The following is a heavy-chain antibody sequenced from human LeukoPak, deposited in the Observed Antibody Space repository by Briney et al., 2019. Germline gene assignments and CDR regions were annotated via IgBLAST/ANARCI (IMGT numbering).Heavy chain of an antibody. J-gene: IGHJ4*02. CDR1: GFTVSSNY. Sequence: GGSLRLSCAASGFTVSSNYMSWVRQAPGKGLEWVSVVYNGERTYYADPVKGRFTISRDNSKNTLYLQMNNLRADDTAVYYCAGERVGGEALRGFYFDYWGQGTLVTVSS. CDR2: VYNGERT. D-gene: IGHD3-16*01. CDR3: AGERVGGEALRGFYFDY. V-gene: IGHV3-53*01.